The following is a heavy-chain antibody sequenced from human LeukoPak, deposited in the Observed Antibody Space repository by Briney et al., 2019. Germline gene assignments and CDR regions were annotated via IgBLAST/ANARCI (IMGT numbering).Heavy chain of an antibody. Sequence: PGGSLRLSCAASGFTFSDYAVHWVRQAPGKGLEWVAVLSYGRSNKYYADSVKGRFTISRDNSKNTMFLQMNSLRAEDTAVYHCARDRSGYANDAFDFWGQGTMVTVSS. D-gene: IGHD3-3*01. J-gene: IGHJ3*01. CDR3: ARDRSGYANDAFDF. CDR1: GFTFSDYA. V-gene: IGHV3-30-3*01. CDR2: LSYGRSNK.